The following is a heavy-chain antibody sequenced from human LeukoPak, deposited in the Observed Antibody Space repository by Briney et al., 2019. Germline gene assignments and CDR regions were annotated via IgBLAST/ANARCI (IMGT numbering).Heavy chain of an antibody. D-gene: IGHD6-25*01. Sequence: GGSLRLSCAASGFTFSSYDMHWVRQATGKGLEWVSAIGTAGDTYYPGSVKGRFTISRENAKNSLYLQMNSLRAGDTAVYYCARVTEQRAFDIWGQGTMVTVSS. J-gene: IGHJ3*02. CDR3: ARVTEQRAFDI. CDR1: GFTFSSYD. CDR2: IGTAGDT. V-gene: IGHV3-13*01.